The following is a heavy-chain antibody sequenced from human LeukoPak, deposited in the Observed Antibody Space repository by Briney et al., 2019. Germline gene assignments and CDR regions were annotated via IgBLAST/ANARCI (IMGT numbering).Heavy chain of an antibody. CDR1: GYTFTSYG. Sequence: ASVKVSWKASGYTFTSYGIRWVRQAPGQGLEWMGWISAYNGNTNYAQKLQGRVTMTTDTSTSTAYMELRSLRSDDAAVYYCARPVMVARQPWYFDYWGQGTLVTVSS. J-gene: IGHJ4*02. D-gene: IGHD4/OR15-4a*01. CDR3: ARPVMVARQPWYFDY. V-gene: IGHV1-18*01. CDR2: ISAYNGNT.